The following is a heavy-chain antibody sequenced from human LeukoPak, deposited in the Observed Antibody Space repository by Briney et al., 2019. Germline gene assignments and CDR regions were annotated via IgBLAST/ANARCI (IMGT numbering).Heavy chain of an antibody. CDR2: IYHSGST. J-gene: IGHJ4*02. V-gene: IGHV4-39*07. CDR3: ASLDGHDY. CDR1: GGSISSSGYY. D-gene: IGHD3-3*01. Sequence: PSETLSLTCIVSGGSISSSGYYWSWVRQPPGKGLEWIGEIYHSGSTNYNPSLKSRVTISVDKSKNQFSLKLSSVTAADTAVYYCASLDGHDYWGQGTLVTVSS.